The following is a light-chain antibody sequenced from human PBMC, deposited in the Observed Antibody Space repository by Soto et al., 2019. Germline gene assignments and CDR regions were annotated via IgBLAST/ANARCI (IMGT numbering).Light chain of an antibody. Sequence: DVVMTQSPLSLPVTLGQPASISCRSSQSLAKSDGNAYLTWFQQRPGQSPRRLIYMVSTRDSGVPDRLSGSGLGTDFTLKISRVAAEDVGVYYCMQDSCWPGTFGQATRVDIK. J-gene: IGKJ1*01. CDR3: MQDSCWPGT. CDR1: QSLAKSDGNAY. V-gene: IGKV2-30*01. CDR2: MVS.